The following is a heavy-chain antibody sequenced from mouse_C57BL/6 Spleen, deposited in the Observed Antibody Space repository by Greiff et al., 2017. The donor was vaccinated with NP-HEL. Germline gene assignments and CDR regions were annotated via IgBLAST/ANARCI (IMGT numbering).Heavy chain of an antibody. D-gene: IGHD1-1*01. CDR1: GFTFSSYG. V-gene: IGHV5-6*01. CDR2: ISSGGSYT. Sequence: EVKLVESGGDLVKPGGSLKLSCAASGFTFSSYGMSWVRQTPDKRLEWVATISSGGSYTYYLDSVKGRFTISRDNAKNTLYLQMSSLKSEDTAMYYCARHDYGSSYARYFDVWGTGTTVTVSS. J-gene: IGHJ1*03. CDR3: ARHDYGSSYARYFDV.